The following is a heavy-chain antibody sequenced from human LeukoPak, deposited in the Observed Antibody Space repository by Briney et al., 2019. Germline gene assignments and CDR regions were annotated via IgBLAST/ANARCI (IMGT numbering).Heavy chain of an antibody. V-gene: IGHV3-74*01. J-gene: IGHJ4*02. CDR2: INTDGSST. Sequence: GGSLRLSCAASGVTFSSYWMHWVRQAPGKGLVWVSRINTDGSSTSYADSVKGRFTISRDNSKNTLYLHMDSLRAEDTAVYYCAKDLDSGSGSYFDYWGQGTLVTVSS. D-gene: IGHD3-10*01. CDR1: GVTFSSYW. CDR3: AKDLDSGSGSYFDY.